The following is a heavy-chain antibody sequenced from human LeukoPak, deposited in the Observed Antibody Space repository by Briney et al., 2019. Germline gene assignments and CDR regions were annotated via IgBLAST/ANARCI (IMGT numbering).Heavy chain of an antibody. CDR2: INHGGST. CDR1: GGSFSGYY. CDR3: ASHSGGYAY. V-gene: IGHV4-34*01. Sequence: PSETLSLTCAVYGGSFSGYYWTWIRQPPGKGLEWIGDINHGGSTNYNPSLKTRVTISIDTSKNQFSLRLRSVTAADTAVYYCASHSGGYAYWGQGTLVTVSS. J-gene: IGHJ4*02. D-gene: IGHD5-12*01.